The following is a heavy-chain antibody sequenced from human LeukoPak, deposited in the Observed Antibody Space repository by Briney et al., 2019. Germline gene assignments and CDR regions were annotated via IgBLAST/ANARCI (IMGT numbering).Heavy chain of an antibody. CDR3: ARPRASSPGNWFDS. V-gene: IGHV3-53*01. CDR1: GFTVSSSH. D-gene: IGHD6-13*01. CDR2: LYSGGST. Sequence: GSLRLSCVASGFTVSSSHMTWVRQAPGKGLEWVSVLYSGGSTYYADSVKGRFTISRDNSKNTLYLQMNSLRAEDTAVYYCARPRASSPGNWFDSWGQGTLVTVSS. J-gene: IGHJ5*01.